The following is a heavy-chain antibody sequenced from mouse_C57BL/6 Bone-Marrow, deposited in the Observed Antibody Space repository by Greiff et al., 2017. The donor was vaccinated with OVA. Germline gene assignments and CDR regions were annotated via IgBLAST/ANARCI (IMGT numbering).Heavy chain of an antibody. D-gene: IGHD1-1*01. CDR3: ARRYDDVGSSDGMGY. CDR1: GYTFTSYD. J-gene: IGHJ4*01. V-gene: IGHV1-85*01. Sequence: QVQLQQSGPELVKPGASVKLSCKASGYTFTSYDINWVKQRPGQGLEWIGLIHPRDGSTKYNEKFKGKATLTVDTSSSTAYMELHSLTSEDSPVYVCARRYDDVGSSDGMGYWGQGTSVTVSS. CDR2: IHPRDGST.